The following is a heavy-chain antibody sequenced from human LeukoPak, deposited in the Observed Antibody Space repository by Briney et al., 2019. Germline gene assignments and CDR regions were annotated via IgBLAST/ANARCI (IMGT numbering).Heavy chain of an antibody. J-gene: IGHJ4*02. Sequence: ASVKVSCKASGYTFTGYYMHWVRQAPGQGLEWMGWISAYNGNTKHAQKVQGRVTMTTDTSTSTVYMELRSLRSEDTAVYYCARDIYRYSGSFYYFDYWGQGTLVTVSS. CDR1: GYTFTGYY. D-gene: IGHD1-26*01. V-gene: IGHV1-18*04. CDR3: ARDIYRYSGSFYYFDY. CDR2: ISAYNGNT.